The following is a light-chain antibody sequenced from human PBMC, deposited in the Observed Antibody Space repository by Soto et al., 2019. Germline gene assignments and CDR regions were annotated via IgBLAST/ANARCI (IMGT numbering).Light chain of an antibody. V-gene: IGLV2-14*03. CDR2: DVN. J-gene: IGLJ3*02. Sequence: QSALTQPASVSGSPGQSITISCTGTSTDIGGYNYDSWYLQHPGKAPKLLIYDVNNRPSGVSNRSSGSKSDNTASLTISGLQAEDGSDYYCCSYTSSVARYVFGGGTKLTVL. CDR1: STDIGGYNY. CDR3: CSYTSSVARYV.